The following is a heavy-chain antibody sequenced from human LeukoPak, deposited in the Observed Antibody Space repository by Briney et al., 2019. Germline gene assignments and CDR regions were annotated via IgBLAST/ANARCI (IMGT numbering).Heavy chain of an antibody. Sequence: PSETLSLTCAVSGGSISSSNWWSWVRQPPGKGLEWIGEIYHSGSTNYNPSLKSRVTISVDKSKNQFSLKLSSVTAADTAVYYCARVPIVVAVAATLPEYYFDYWGQGTLVTVSS. J-gene: IGHJ4*02. CDR1: GGSISSSNW. CDR2: IYHSGST. V-gene: IGHV4-4*02. CDR3: ARVPIVVAVAATLPEYYFDY. D-gene: IGHD2-15*01.